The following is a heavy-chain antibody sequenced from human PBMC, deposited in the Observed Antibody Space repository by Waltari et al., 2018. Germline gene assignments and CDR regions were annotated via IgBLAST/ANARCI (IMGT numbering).Heavy chain of an antibody. CDR3: ARDLRDHYFDY. V-gene: IGHV3-30*02. Sequence: QVQLVESGGGVVQPGGSLRLSCAASGFSFNSYGMHWVRQAPGKGLEWVAIIRFDGIEEYYSDSVHGRFTISRDTSKNTLYLQMNSLRPEDTAIYYCARDLRDHYFDYWGQGTLVTVSS. CDR1: GFSFNSYG. J-gene: IGHJ4*02. CDR2: IRFDGIEE. D-gene: IGHD2-21*01.